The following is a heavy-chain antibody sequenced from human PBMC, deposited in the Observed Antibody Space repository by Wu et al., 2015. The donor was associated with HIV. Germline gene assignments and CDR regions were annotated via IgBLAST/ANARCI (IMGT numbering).Heavy chain of an antibody. V-gene: IGHV1-2*02. CDR1: GYTFTGYY. Sequence: QVQLVQSGAEVKKPGASVKVSCKASGYTFTGYYMHWVRQAPGQGLEWMGWINPNSGGTKYAQKFQGRVTMTRDTSISTAYMELSRLRSDDTAVYYCARDSVRGVVYYYVMDVWGQGTTVTVSS. D-gene: IGHD3-10*01. J-gene: IGHJ6*02. CDR2: INPNSGGT. CDR3: ARDSVRGVVYYYVMDV.